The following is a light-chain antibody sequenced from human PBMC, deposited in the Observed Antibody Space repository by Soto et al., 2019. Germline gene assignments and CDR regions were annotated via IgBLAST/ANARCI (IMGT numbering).Light chain of an antibody. CDR2: EVT. CDR1: ASDVGSYNL. Sequence: QSALSQPASVSGSPGQSITISCTGSASDVGSYNLVSWYQQHPGKAPKLVIYEVTKRPSGISSRFSGSKSGITASLTISGLQAADEANYYCQSYDNSLSGSRVFGGGTKLTVL. CDR3: QSYDNSLSGSRV. V-gene: IGLV2-23*02. J-gene: IGLJ3*02.